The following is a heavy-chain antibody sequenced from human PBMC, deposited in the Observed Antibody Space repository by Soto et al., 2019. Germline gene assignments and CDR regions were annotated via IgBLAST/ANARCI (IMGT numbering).Heavy chain of an antibody. Sequence: GGSLRLSCAASGFTFSSYSMNWVRQAPGKGLEWVSYISSSSSTIYYADSVKGRFTISRDNAKNSLYLQMNSLRDEDTAVYYCARDGIQLWLGYNWFDPWGQGTLVTVSS. D-gene: IGHD5-18*01. CDR3: ARDGIQLWLGYNWFDP. CDR1: GFTFSSYS. J-gene: IGHJ5*02. CDR2: ISSSSSTI. V-gene: IGHV3-48*02.